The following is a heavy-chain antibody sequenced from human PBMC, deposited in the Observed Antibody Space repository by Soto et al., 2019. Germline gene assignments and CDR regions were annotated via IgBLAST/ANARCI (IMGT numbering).Heavy chain of an antibody. CDR1: GGSISSYY. V-gene: IGHV4-59*01. CDR2: IYYSGST. CDR3: ARVMTTGLFDY. Sequence: SETLSLTCPVSGGSISSYYWSWIRQPPGKGLEWIGYIYYSGSTNYNPSLKSRVTISVDTSKNQFSLKLSSVTAADTAVYYCARVMTTGLFDYWGQGTLVTVSS. D-gene: IGHD3-16*01. J-gene: IGHJ4*02.